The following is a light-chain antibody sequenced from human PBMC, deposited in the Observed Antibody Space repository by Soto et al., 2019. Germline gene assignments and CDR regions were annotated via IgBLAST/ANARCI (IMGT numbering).Light chain of an antibody. CDR1: SSDVGSYNR. Sequence: QSVLTQPPSVSGSPGQSVTLSCTGTSSDVGSYNRVSWYQQPPGTAPKLMIYEVSNRPSGVPDRFSGSKSGNTASLTISGLQAEDEGDYYCTLYTSSSTFVFGTGTKLTVL. J-gene: IGLJ1*01. CDR3: TLYTSSSTFV. CDR2: EVS. V-gene: IGLV2-18*01.